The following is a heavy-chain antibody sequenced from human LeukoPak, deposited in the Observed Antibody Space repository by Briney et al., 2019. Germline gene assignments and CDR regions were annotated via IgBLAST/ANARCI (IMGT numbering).Heavy chain of an antibody. CDR1: GGSISGSSYY. CDR3: ARHHGGGWYGSVYFDY. V-gene: IGHV4-39*01. CDR2: IYYSGST. Sequence: SETLSLTCTVSGGSISGSSYYWGWIRQPPEKRLEWIGSIYYSGSTYYNPSLKSRVTISVDTSKNQFSLKLSSVTAADTAVYYCARHHGGGWYGSVYFDYWGQGTLVTVSS. J-gene: IGHJ4*02. D-gene: IGHD6-19*01.